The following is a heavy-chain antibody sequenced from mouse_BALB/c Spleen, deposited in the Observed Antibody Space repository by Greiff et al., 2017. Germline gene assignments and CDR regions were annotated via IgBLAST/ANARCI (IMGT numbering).Heavy chain of an antibody. V-gene: IGHV10-1*02. J-gene: IGHJ3*01. Sequence: EVQRVESGGGLVQPKGSLKLSCAASGFTFNTYAMNWVRQAPGKGLEWVARIRSKSNNYATYYADSVKDRFTISRDDSQSMLYLQMNNLKTEDTAMYYCVRDGSYYSPWFAYWGQGTLVTVSA. CDR2: IRSKSNNYAT. CDR1: GFTFNTYA. D-gene: IGHD2-12*01. CDR3: VRDGSYYSPWFAY.